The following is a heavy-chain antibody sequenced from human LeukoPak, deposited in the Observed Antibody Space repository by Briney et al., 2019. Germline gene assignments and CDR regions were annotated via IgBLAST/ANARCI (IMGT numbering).Heavy chain of an antibody. Sequence: ASVKVSCKASGFTFTSSAMQWVRQARGQRLEWIGWIVVGSGNTNYAQKFQERVTITRDMSTSTAYMELSSLRSEDTAVYYCAAAGEGSNAFDIWGQGTMVTVSS. CDR3: AAAGEGSNAFDI. D-gene: IGHD3-16*01. J-gene: IGHJ3*02. V-gene: IGHV1-58*02. CDR1: GFTFTSSA. CDR2: IVVGSGNT.